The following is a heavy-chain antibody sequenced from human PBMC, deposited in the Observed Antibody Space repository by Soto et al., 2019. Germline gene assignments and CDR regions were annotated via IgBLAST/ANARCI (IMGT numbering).Heavy chain of an antibody. CDR2: FYYSGNT. V-gene: IGHV4-59*08. D-gene: IGHD5-12*01. Sequence: QVQLQESGPGLVKPSETLSLTCTVSGGSISSYYWSWIRQPPGKGLEWIAYFYYSGNTNYNPSLKSRVTISVDTSKNPVSLKLISLSAADTAVYYCARHLTGVSTTFDYWGQGALVTVSS. J-gene: IGHJ4*02. CDR3: ARHLTGVSTTFDY. CDR1: GGSISSYY.